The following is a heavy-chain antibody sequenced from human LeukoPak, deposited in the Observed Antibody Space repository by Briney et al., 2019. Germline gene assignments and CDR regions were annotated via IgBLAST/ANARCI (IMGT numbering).Heavy chain of an antibody. CDR3: ATHYDVLTGYEAAAFDI. D-gene: IGHD3-9*01. CDR1: GGSISPYY. CDR2: IYYSGTT. V-gene: IGHV4-59*08. Sequence: SETLSLTCTVSGGSISPYYWSWIRQPPGKGLEWIGYIYYSGTTHYNPSLESRVTMSVDTSKNQFSLKLSSVTAADTAVYYCATHYDVLTGYEAAAFDIWGQGTMVTVSS. J-gene: IGHJ3*02.